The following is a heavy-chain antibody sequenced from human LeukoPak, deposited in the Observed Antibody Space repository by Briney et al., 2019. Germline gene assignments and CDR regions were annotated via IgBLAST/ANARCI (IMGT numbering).Heavy chain of an antibody. CDR1: GFTFNTYW. J-gene: IGHJ6*02. CDR2: INSDGSST. D-gene: IGHD6-19*01. Sequence: GGSLRLSCEASGFTFNTYWMHWVRQAPGRGLVWVSRINSDGSSTKYADSVKGRFTISRDNAKNTLYLQMNSLRAEDTAVYYCARDHSIAVAGTYYYYGMDVWGQGTTVTVSS. V-gene: IGHV3-74*01. CDR3: ARDHSIAVAGTYYYYGMDV.